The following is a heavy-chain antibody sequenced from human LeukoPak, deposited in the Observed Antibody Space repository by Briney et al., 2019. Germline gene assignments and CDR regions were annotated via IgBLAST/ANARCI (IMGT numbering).Heavy chain of an antibody. V-gene: IGHV3-66*01. CDR2: IYSGGST. J-gene: IGHJ4*02. Sequence: GGSLRLSCAASGFTVSSNYMSWVRQAPGTGLEWVSVIYSGGSTYYADSVKGRFTISRDNSKNTLYLQMNSLRAEDTAVYYCARAYYDYVWGSYYFDYWGQGTLVTVSS. D-gene: IGHD3-16*01. CDR1: GFTVSSNY. CDR3: ARAYYDYVWGSYYFDY.